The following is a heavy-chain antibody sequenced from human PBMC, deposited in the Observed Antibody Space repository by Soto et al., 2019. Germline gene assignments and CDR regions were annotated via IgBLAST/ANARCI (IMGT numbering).Heavy chain of an antibody. CDR1: GFTFSSYG. CDR2: ISYDGRNK. CDR3: AKDRGALRWSEEHYYFDY. V-gene: IGHV3-30*18. Sequence: GVSLRLSWAASGFTFSSYGMHWVRQAPGKGLEWVAIISYDGRNKYYADAVKGRFTISRDNSKNTLYLQTDSLSTEDTAVYYCAKDRGALRWSEEHYYFDYWGQGSLVTVSS. J-gene: IGHJ4*02. D-gene: IGHD4-17*01.